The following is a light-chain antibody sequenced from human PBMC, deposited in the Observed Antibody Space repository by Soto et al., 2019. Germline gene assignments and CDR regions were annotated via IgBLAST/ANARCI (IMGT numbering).Light chain of an antibody. Sequence: EIVLTQSPGTLSLSPGERATLSCRASENIGSTFLAWFQQKPGQAPRLLIYGSSTRDNDVPDRSSGSGSGTDFTLTISRLEPEDFAMYYCHHYGTSPPNTFGGGTKVEIK. CDR2: GSS. CDR3: HHYGTSPPNT. J-gene: IGKJ4*01. CDR1: ENIGSTF. V-gene: IGKV3-20*01.